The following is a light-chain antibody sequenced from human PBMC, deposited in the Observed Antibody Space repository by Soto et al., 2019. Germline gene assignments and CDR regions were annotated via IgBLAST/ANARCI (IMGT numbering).Light chain of an antibody. CDR2: GAS. J-gene: IGKJ1*01. Sequence: EIVMTQSPATLSVSPGERATLSCRASQSVSSNLAWYQQKPGQAPRLLIYGASTSATGIPARFSGSGSGTEFTLTISSLQSEDFALYYCQQYNNWQWTFGQGTKVEIQ. CDR1: QSVSSN. CDR3: QQYNNWQWT. V-gene: IGKV3-15*01.